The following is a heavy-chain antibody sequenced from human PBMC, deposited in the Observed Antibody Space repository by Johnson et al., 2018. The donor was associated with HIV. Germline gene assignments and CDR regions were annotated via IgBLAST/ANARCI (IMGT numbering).Heavy chain of an antibody. V-gene: IGHV3-30-3*01. Sequence: QVQLVESGGGVVQPWRSLRLSCAASGFSFSNYAMHWVRQAPGKGLEWVAVISHDGSNKDYADSVKGRITISRDNSNNTLYLQMNSLRAEDTAVYYRARIRVAVIIQVGAFDIWGQGTMVTVSS. J-gene: IGHJ3*02. CDR3: ARIRVAVIIQVGAFDI. D-gene: IGHD3-22*01. CDR1: GFSFSNYA. CDR2: ISHDGSNK.